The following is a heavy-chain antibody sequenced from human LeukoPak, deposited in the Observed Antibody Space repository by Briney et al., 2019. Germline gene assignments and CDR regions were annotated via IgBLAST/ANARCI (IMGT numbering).Heavy chain of an antibody. CDR2: IYPRDGST. CDR3: ARDQEGFDY. V-gene: IGHV1-46*01. Sequence: ASVKVSCKASGYTFTSNYIDWVRQAAGQGLEWMGMIYPRDGSTSYAQKFQGRVTVTRDTSTSTVHMELSGLRSEDTAVYYCARDQEGFDYWGQGTLVTVSS. CDR1: GYTFTSNY. J-gene: IGHJ4*02.